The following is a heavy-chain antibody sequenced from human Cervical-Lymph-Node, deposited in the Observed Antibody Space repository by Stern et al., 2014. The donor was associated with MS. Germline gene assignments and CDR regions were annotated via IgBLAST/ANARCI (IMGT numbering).Heavy chain of an antibody. CDR2: IDSDGIG. CDR3: ATGGGNYFY. J-gene: IGHJ4*02. D-gene: IGHD1-7*01. CDR1: GLTFSNYW. Sequence: EVQLVESGGGLVQPGASLRLSCAASGLTFSNYWMHWVRQAPGKGLVWVSRIDSDGIGSYADSVKGRFTISRDNAKNILYLQMNSLRVEDTAVYYCATGGGNYFYWGQGTLVTVSS. V-gene: IGHV3-74*02.